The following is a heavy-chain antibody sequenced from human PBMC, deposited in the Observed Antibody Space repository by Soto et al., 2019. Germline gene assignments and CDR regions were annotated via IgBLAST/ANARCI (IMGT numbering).Heavy chain of an antibody. CDR1: GYTFTSYD. V-gene: IGHV1-8*01. D-gene: IGHD3-22*01. Sequence: ASVKVSCKASGYTFTSYDINWGRQATGQGLEWMGWMNPNSGNTGYAQKFQGRVTMTRNTSISTAYMELSSLRSEDTAVYYCARGPLSYYYDSSDFYGMDVWGQGTTVTVSS. J-gene: IGHJ6*02. CDR3: ARGPLSYYYDSSDFYGMDV. CDR2: MNPNSGNT.